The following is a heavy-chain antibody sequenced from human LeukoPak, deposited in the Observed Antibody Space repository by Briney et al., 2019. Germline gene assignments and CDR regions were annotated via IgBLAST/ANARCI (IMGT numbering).Heavy chain of an antibody. CDR3: ARGAYGSGSSYNYYGMDV. D-gene: IGHD3-10*01. Sequence: GESLKISCKGSGYSFATSWIGWVRQRPGKGLEWMGIIYPDDSDSRVSPSFQGQVTISVDKSISTAYLQWSSLKASDTAMYYCARGAYGSGSSYNYYGMDVWGQGTPVTVSS. CDR2: IYPDDSDS. V-gene: IGHV5-51*01. CDR1: GYSFATSW. J-gene: IGHJ6*02.